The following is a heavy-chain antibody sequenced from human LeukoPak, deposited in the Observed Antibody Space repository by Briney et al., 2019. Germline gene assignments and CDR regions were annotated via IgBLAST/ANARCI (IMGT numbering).Heavy chain of an antibody. D-gene: IGHD4-17*01. CDR3: ARVRGPTVTTMYFDY. Sequence: GGSLRLSCAGSGFIFRSHGMIWVRQAPGRGLEWVSYISPGGNTVYYADSMKGRFTVSRDDAKNSLSLHMNSLRAEDTAVYYCARVRGPTVTTMYFDYWGQGTLVTVSS. J-gene: IGHJ4*02. CDR2: ISPGGNTV. V-gene: IGHV3-48*04. CDR1: GFIFRSHG.